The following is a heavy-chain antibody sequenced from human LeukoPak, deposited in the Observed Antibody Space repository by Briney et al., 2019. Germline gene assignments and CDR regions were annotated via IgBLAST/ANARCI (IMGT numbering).Heavy chain of an antibody. V-gene: IGHV3-23*01. CDR3: ANEGQQLLEYYDY. CDR2: ISGSGGST. Sequence: TGGSLRLSCAASGFTFSSYAMRWVGQAPGKGVEWVSAISGSGGSTYYADSVKGGFTISRDNSKNRLYLKRNSRRAEDRAGYYGANEGQQLLEYYDYWGQGTLVTVSS. CDR1: GFTFSSYA. D-gene: IGHD6-13*01. J-gene: IGHJ4*02.